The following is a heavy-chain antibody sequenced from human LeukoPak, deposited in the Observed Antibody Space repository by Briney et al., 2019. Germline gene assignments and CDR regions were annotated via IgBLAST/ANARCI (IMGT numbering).Heavy chain of an antibody. Sequence: PGGSLRLSCAASGFTFSSYGMHWVRQAPGKGLEWVAVISYDGSNKYYADSVKGRFTISRDNSKNTLNLQMNSLRAEDTAVYYCAKEAGGNPGNDYWGQGTLVTVSS. CDR3: AKEAGGNPGNDY. CDR1: GFTFSSYG. CDR2: ISYDGSNK. J-gene: IGHJ4*02. V-gene: IGHV3-30*18. D-gene: IGHD4-23*01.